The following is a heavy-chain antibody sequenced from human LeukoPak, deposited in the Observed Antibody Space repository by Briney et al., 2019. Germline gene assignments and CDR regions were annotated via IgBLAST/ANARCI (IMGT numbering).Heavy chain of an antibody. CDR1: GFTFSNYA. Sequence: GGSLRLSCAASGFTFSNYAMHWVRQAPGKGLEYVSAISSNGNGTYYANSVKGRFTISRDNSKNTLYLQMGSLRAEDTAVYYCAREAGSSSSLDFWGQGTLVTVSS. CDR2: ISSNGNGT. J-gene: IGHJ4*02. V-gene: IGHV3-64*01. CDR3: AREAGSSSSLDF. D-gene: IGHD6-6*01.